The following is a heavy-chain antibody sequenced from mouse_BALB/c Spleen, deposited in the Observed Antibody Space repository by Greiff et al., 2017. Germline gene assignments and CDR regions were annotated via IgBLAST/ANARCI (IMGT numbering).Heavy chain of an antibody. CDR2: IYPGDGDT. Sequence: VQLQESGAELVRPGSSVKISCKASGYAFSSYWMNWVKQRPGQGLEWIGQIYPGDGDTNYNGKFKGKATLTADKSSSTAYMQLSSLTSEDSAVYFCARREVRRAMDYWGQGTSVTVSS. CDR3: ARREVRRAMDY. J-gene: IGHJ4*01. D-gene: IGHD2-14*01. V-gene: IGHV1-80*01. CDR1: GYAFSSYW.